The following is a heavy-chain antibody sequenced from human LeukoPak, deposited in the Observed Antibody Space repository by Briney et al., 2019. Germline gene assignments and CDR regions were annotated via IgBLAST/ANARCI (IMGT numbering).Heavy chain of an antibody. CDR3: ARVEPNWNYVY. V-gene: IGHV1-8*01. Sequence: VASVTVSCTASGYTFTSYDINWVRQATGQGLEWMGWMNANSGNSGYAQKFQGRVTMTRDTSISTAYMELSSLRSEDTAVYYCARVEPNWNYVYWGQGTLVTVSS. D-gene: IGHD1-7*01. CDR1: GYTFTSYD. CDR2: MNANSGNS. J-gene: IGHJ4*02.